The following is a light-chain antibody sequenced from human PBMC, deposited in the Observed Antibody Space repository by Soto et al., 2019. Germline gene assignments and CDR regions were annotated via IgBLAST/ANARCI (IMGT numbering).Light chain of an antibody. V-gene: IGLV2-14*01. CDR2: DVS. CDR3: CSYTSSRTCV. CDR1: SSDVLPYNY. J-gene: IGLJ1*01. Sequence: SQPATVCGSPRHPNNFSCTGPSSDVLPYNYVSWYQQHPGKAPRLMIYDVSNRPSGVSNRFSGSKSGNTASLSISGLHAEDENADYCCSYTSSRTCVFGTGSKVPAL.